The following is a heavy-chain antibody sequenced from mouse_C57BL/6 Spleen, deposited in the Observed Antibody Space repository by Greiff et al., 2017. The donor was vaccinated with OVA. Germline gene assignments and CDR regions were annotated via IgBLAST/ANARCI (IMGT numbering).Heavy chain of an antibody. Sequence: VMLVESGPGLVAPSQSLSITCTVSGFSLTSYAISWVRQPPGKGLEWLGVIWTGGGTNYNSALKSRLSISKDNSKSQVFLKMNSLQTDDTARYYCARNRGSNYLYYAMDYWGQGTSVTVSS. CDR3: ARNRGSNYLYYAMDY. V-gene: IGHV2-9-1*01. CDR1: GFSLTSYA. CDR2: IWTGGGT. J-gene: IGHJ4*01. D-gene: IGHD2-5*01.